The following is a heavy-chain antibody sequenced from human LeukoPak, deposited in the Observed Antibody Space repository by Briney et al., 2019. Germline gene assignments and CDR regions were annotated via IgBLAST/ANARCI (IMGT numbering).Heavy chain of an antibody. CDR1: GFTFSGSA. D-gene: IGHD5-24*01. J-gene: IGHJ1*01. V-gene: IGHV3-73*01. CDR2: VRIKANNYAT. CDR3: ARHNEMTH. Sequence: HPGGSLRLSCAASGFTFSGSATHWVRQASGRGLEWVGRVRIKANNYATAYAASVKGRFTISRDDSKNTAYLQMNSLKTEDTAVYYCARHNEMTHWGQGTLVTVSS.